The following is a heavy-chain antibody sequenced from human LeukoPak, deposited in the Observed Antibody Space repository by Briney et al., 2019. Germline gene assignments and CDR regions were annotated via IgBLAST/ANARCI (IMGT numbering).Heavy chain of an antibody. CDR3: ARDRITIFGVFDP. Sequence: PGGSLRLSCAASGFTFSSYGMHWVRQAPGKGLEWVAFIRYDGSNKYYADSVKGRFTISRDNAKNSLYLQMNSLRAEDTALYYCARDRITIFGVFDPWGQGTLVTVSS. J-gene: IGHJ5*02. V-gene: IGHV3-30*02. D-gene: IGHD3-3*01. CDR1: GFTFSSYG. CDR2: IRYDGSNK.